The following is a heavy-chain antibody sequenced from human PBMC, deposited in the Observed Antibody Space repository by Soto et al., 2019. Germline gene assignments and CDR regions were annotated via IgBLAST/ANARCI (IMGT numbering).Heavy chain of an antibody. J-gene: IGHJ5*01. V-gene: IGHV3-74*01. CDR1: GFIFDSKW. Sequence: GGSLRLSCVASGFIFDSKWLHWVRQRPGKGLEWVADINHDGSSINYAGFVRGRFTISRDNAKNTLFLQMRSLTVEDTARYHCATGAPIDSWGQGTLVTVSS. CDR2: INHDGSSI. D-gene: IGHD7-27*01. CDR3: ATGAPIDS.